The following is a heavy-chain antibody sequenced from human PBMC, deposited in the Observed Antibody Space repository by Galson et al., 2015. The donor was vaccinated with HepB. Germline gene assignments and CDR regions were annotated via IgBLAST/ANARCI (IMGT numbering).Heavy chain of an antibody. V-gene: IGHV3-30*04. J-gene: IGHJ6*02. CDR3: ARGRRRLRYGMDA. Sequence: SLRLSCAASGFTFSSYVMHWVRQAPGKGLEWVAVISYDGSNKYYADSVKGRFTISRDNSKNTLYLQMNSLRAEDTAVYYCARGRRRLRYGMDAWGQGTTATVSS. CDR2: ISYDGSNK. CDR1: GFTFSSYV.